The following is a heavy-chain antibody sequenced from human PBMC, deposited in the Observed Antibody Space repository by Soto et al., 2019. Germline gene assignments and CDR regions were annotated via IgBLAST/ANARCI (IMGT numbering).Heavy chain of an antibody. CDR3: ARDLALGIAAVGWFDH. V-gene: IGHV4-61*01. CDR2: IYYSGST. CDR1: GGSVSSGSYY. J-gene: IGHJ5*02. Sequence: QVQLQESGPGLVKPSETLSLTCTVSGGSVSSGSYYWSWIRQPPGKGLEWIGYIYYSGSTNYNPSLKRRVTISVDTSKNQFSLKLSSVTAADTAVYYCARDLALGIAAVGWFDHWGQGTLVTVSS. D-gene: IGHD6-13*01.